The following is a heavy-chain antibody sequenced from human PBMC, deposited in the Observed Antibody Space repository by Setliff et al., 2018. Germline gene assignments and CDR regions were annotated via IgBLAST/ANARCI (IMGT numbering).Heavy chain of an antibody. CDR3: ASQEPLYSSNWCHHFDY. Sequence: SETLSLTCAVYGGSFSGYYWSWIRQPPGKGLEWIGEINHSGSTNYNPSLKSRVTISVDTSKNQFSLKLSSVTAADTAVYYCASQEPLYSSNWCHHFDYWGQGTLVTVSS. D-gene: IGHD6-13*01. CDR1: GGSFSGYY. J-gene: IGHJ4*02. V-gene: IGHV4-34*01. CDR2: INHSGST.